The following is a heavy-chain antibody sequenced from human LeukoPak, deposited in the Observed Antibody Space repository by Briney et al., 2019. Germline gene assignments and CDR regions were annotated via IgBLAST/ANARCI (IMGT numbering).Heavy chain of an antibody. J-gene: IGHJ4*02. CDR1: GGTFSSYA. CDR2: ISAYNGNT. CDR3: ARDRCRSGGSCYLGY. Sequence: SSVKVSCKASGGTFSSYAISWVRQAPGQGLEWMGWISAYNGNTNYAQKLQGRVTMTTDTSTSTAYMELRSLRSDDTAVYYCARDRCRSGGSCYLGYWGQGTLVTVSS. V-gene: IGHV1-18*01. D-gene: IGHD2-15*01.